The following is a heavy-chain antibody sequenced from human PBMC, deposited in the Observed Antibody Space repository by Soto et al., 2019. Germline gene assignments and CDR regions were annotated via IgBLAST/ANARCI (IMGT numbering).Heavy chain of an antibody. CDR3: ASTQVAANLSASLAY. Sequence: GESLRPACAASRFTFSSYVMHWVRQAAGKGLEWVAVIWYDGSKKYYADSVNGRFTSSRENSKHTWYRETNSLTAEATAVYCWASTQVAANLSASLAYWGQGTLVTVS. J-gene: IGHJ4*02. V-gene: IGHV3-33*01. CDR1: RFTFSSYV. CDR2: IWYDGSKK. D-gene: IGHD6-6*01.